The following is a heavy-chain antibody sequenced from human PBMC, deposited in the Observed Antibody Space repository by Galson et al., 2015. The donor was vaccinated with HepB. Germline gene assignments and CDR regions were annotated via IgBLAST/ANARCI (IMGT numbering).Heavy chain of an antibody. CDR1: GFTFSSYA. V-gene: IGHV3-23*01. CDR2: ISGSGGST. J-gene: IGHJ3*01. CDR3: ARDRSCSNGVCKPAAFDV. D-gene: IGHD2-8*01. Sequence: SLRLSCATSGFTFSSYAMTWVRQAPGKGLEWASAISGSGGSTYYADSVKGRFTISRDNAKNTLYVQMNSLRAEDTAVYYCARDRSCSNGVCKPAAFDVWGQGTMVTVSS.